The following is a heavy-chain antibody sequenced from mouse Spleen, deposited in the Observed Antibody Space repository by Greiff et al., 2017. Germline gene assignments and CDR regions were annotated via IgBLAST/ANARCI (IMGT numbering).Heavy chain of an antibody. CDR3: ARPYDYFDY. V-gene: IGHV5-9-1*01. CDR1: GFTFSSYA. J-gene: IGHJ2*01. Sequence: EVMLVESGGGLVKPGGSLKLSCAASGFTFSSYAMSWVRQTPEKRLEWVATISSGGSYTYYPDSVKGRFTISRDNAKNTLYLQMSSLRSEDTAMYYCARPYDYFDYWGQGTTLTVSS. D-gene: IGHD2-3*01. CDR2: ISSGGSYT.